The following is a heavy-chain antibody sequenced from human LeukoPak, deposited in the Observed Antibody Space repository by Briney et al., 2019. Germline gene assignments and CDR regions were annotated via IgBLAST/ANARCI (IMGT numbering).Heavy chain of an antibody. CDR2: ISGSDDKT. D-gene: IGHD1-26*01. CDR3: ARVAGSYLSYYYYYMDV. CDR1: GFTFNNYG. J-gene: IGHJ6*03. V-gene: IGHV3-23*01. Sequence: GGSLRLSCAASGFTFNNYGMSWVRQAPGKGLEWVSSISGSDDKTEYAESLRGRFTISRDNSKSTLFLQMNSLRAEDTAVYYCARVAGSYLSYYYYYMDVWGKGTTVTVSS.